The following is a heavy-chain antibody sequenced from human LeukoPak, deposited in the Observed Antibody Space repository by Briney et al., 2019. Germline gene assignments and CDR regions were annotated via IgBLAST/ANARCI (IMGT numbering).Heavy chain of an antibody. CDR2: ISYDGSNK. D-gene: IGHD3-22*01. V-gene: IGHV3-30*19. CDR3: ASLSSAGSGGFDY. Sequence: GGSLRLSCAASGFTFSSYVMHWVRQAPGKGLEWMAFISYDGSNKYYADSVKGRFTISRDNSKNTLYLQMNSLRAEDTAVYYCASLSSAGSGGFDYWGQGTLVTVSS. J-gene: IGHJ4*02. CDR1: GFTFSSYV.